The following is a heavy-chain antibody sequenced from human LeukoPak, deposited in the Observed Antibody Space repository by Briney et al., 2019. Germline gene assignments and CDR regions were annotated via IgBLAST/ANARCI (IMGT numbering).Heavy chain of an antibody. Sequence: GRSLRLSCVASGFTFGTYGMHWVRQAPGKGLEWVAVTSHDGGIEKYADSVKGRFTISRDNSKKTLYLQMNSLRSDDAAVYYCARAKIIHSITHMDVWGQGTTVTVSS. CDR3: ARAKIIHSITHMDV. V-gene: IGHV3-30*03. J-gene: IGHJ6*02. CDR2: TSHDGGIE. CDR1: GFTFGTYG. D-gene: IGHD2/OR15-2a*01.